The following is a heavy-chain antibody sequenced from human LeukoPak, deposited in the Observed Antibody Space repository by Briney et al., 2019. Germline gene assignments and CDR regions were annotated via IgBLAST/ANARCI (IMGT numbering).Heavy chain of an antibody. CDR2: IYYSGST. D-gene: IGHD1-26*01. J-gene: IGHJ4*02. Sequence: SETLSLTCTVSGGSISSSSYYWGWIRQPPGKGLEWIGSIYYSGSTYYNPSLKSRVTISVDTSKNQFSLKLSSVTAADTAVYYCARHLVGATKYYFDCWGQGTLVTVSS. CDR1: GGSISSSSYY. V-gene: IGHV4-39*01. CDR3: ARHLVGATKYYFDC.